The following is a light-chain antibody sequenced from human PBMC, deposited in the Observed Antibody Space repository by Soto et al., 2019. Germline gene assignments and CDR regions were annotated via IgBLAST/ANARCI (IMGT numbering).Light chain of an antibody. CDR1: QGINNH. J-gene: IGKJ4*01. Sequence: DFQMTQSPSSLSASVGDRVTITCRASQGINNHLAWFQQKPGKVPKVLIYAASTLQSGVPSRFSGSGSGTDITLTISSMQPEDDATYYCQNYNSAPPAGTFGGGTKVEIK. V-gene: IGKV1-27*01. CDR3: QNYNSAPPAGT. CDR2: AAS.